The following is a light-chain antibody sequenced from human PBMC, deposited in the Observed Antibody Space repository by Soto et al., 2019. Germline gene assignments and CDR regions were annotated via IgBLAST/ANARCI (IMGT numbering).Light chain of an antibody. CDR2: RAS. J-gene: IGKJ3*01. V-gene: IGKV3-20*01. Sequence: EMVLTQSPGTLSLSPGERATLSCRASQTVRSDFLAWYQHKPGQAPRLLIYRASSRATGIPDRFSGSGSGTDFALTISRLEPEDFAVYYCQVYGLSAGFTFGPGTKVDIK. CDR1: QTVRSDF. CDR3: QVYGLSAGFT.